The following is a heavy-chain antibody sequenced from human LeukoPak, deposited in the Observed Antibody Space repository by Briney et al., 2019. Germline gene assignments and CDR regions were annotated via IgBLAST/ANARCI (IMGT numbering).Heavy chain of an antibody. V-gene: IGHV4-34*01. Sequence: SETLSLTCAVYGGSFSGYYWSWIRQPPGKGLEWIGEINHSGSTNYNPSLKSRVTISVDTSKNQFSLKLSSVTAADTAVYYCARHPYSSGYDSAFDIWGQGTMVTVSS. D-gene: IGHD3-22*01. CDR2: INHSGST. CDR3: ARHPYSSGYDSAFDI. J-gene: IGHJ3*02. CDR1: GGSFSGYY.